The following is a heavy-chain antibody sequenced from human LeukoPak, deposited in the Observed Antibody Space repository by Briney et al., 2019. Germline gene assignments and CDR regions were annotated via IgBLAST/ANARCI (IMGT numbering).Heavy chain of an antibody. Sequence: SETLSLTCTVSGGSISNNNYYWAWIRQPPGKGLECIGSIYYSGSPYYNPSLKSRVTISVDTSKNQFSLRLSSVTAADTAVYYCARGGQWLTQAPSPGGYYFDYWGQGTLVTVSS. CDR3: ARGGQWLTQAPSPGGYYFDY. J-gene: IGHJ4*02. D-gene: IGHD6-19*01. CDR2: IYYSGSP. V-gene: IGHV4-39*01. CDR1: GGSISNNNYY.